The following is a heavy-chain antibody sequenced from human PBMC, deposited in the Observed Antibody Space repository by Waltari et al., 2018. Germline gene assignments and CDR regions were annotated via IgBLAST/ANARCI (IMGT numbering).Heavy chain of an antibody. CDR2: IKQDGSEK. V-gene: IGHV3-7*01. Sequence: EVQLVESGGGLVQSGGSLRLSCAASGFTFSSYWMSWVRQAPGKGLEWVANIKQDGSEKYYVDSVKGRFTISRDNAKNSLYLQMNSLRAEDTAVYYCARDRRDGYNNYYYYYMDVWGKGTTITVSS. J-gene: IGHJ6*03. D-gene: IGHD5-12*01. CDR3: ARDRRDGYNNYYYYYMDV. CDR1: GFTFSSYW.